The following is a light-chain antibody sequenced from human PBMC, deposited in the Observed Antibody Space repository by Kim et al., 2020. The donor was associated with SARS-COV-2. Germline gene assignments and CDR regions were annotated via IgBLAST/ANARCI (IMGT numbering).Light chain of an antibody. Sequence: QSALTQPASVSGSPGQSITISCTGTSSDIGAYNYVSWYRQYPGKVPKLMLYDVTKRPSGVSFRFSGSKSGNTASLTISGLQAEDEADYYCSSFTRRSTLIFGGGTKLTVL. CDR2: DVT. CDR1: SSDIGAYNY. V-gene: IGLV2-14*03. J-gene: IGLJ2*01. CDR3: SSFTRRSTLI.